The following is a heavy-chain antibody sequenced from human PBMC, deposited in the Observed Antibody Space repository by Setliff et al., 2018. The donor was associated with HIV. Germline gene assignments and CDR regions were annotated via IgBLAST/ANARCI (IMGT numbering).Heavy chain of an antibody. D-gene: IGHD3-22*01. CDR2: TNPQSDIA. V-gene: IGHV1-69*10. CDR3: VRVGPWYYARSGYLASWDY. J-gene: IGHJ4*02. Sequence: SVKVSCKASGFTFNHYALSWVRQAPGQRPEWMGGTNPQSDIANYAQRFQGRVTITAGHSTTTTYMELTSLRADDTAVYYCVRVGPWYYARSGYLASWDYWGQGTLVTVSS. CDR1: GFTFNHYA.